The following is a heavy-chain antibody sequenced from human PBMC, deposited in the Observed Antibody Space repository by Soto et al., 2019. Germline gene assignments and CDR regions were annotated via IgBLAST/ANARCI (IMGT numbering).Heavy chain of an antibody. J-gene: IGHJ6*02. CDR3: SKGRDYYYGMDV. V-gene: IGHV3-23*01. Sequence: EVQLLESGGGLVQPGGSLRLSCAASGFTFSSYAMSWVRQAPGKGLEWVSAISGSGGSTYYADSVKGRFTISRDNSKNTLYLQMNSLRAEDTAVYYCSKGRDYYYGMDVWGQGTTVTVSS. CDR2: ISGSGGST. CDR1: GFTFSSYA.